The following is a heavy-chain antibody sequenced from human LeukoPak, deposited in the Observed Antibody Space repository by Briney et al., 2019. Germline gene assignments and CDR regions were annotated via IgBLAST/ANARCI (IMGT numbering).Heavy chain of an antibody. V-gene: IGHV3-48*01. CDR2: ISSSSGST. D-gene: IGHD6-13*01. CDR3: AREMTGYTSSATDY. J-gene: IGHJ4*02. CDR1: GFSFSSYS. Sequence: PGGCLRLSCATSGFSFSSYSMNWVRQAPGKGLEWLSYISSSSGSTFYADSVQGRFTISRDNAKNSLYLEMNSLRVEDTALYYCAREMTGYTSSATDYWGQGTLVTVSS.